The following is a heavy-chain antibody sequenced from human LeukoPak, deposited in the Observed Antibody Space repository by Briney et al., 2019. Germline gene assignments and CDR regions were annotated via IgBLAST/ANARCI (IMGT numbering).Heavy chain of an antibody. Sequence: GGYLRLSCAASGFTFSSYWMSWLRQAPGQGLEWLANIKQDGSEEYYVDSVKGPFTISRDNAKNLVYLQMNSLRAEDTAVYFCTRDSPPRYSGYDWVYWGQGTLVTVSS. CDR2: IKQDGSEE. J-gene: IGHJ4*02. CDR1: GFTFSSYW. V-gene: IGHV3-7*01. D-gene: IGHD5-12*01. CDR3: TRDSPPRYSGYDWVY.